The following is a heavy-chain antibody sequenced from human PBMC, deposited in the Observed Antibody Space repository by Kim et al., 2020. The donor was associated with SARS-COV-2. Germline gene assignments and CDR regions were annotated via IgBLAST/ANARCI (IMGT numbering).Heavy chain of an antibody. CDR2: IIPIFGTA. J-gene: IGHJ5*02. CDR3: AKERGLYEYSSSYWFDP. V-gene: IGHV1-69*13. D-gene: IGHD6-6*01. Sequence: SVKVSCKASGGTFSSYAISWVRQAPGQGLEWMGGIIPIFGTANYAQKFQGRVTITADESTSTAYMELSSLRSEDTAVYYCAKERGLYEYSSSYWFDPWGQGTLVTVSS. CDR1: GGTFSSYA.